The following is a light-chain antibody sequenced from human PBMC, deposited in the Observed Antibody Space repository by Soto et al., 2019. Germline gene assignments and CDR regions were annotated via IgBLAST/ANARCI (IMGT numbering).Light chain of an antibody. J-gene: IGKJ1*01. CDR3: QQYHDWPPWT. V-gene: IGKV3-15*01. CDR2: GAS. CDR1: QSVSSN. Sequence: EIVMTQSPATLSVSPGERATLSCGASQSVSSNLAWYQQKPGQAPRLLIYGASTRATGIPTRFSGRGSGTEFPLTISRLQSDDFALYYCQQYHDWPPWTFGQGTKVEVK.